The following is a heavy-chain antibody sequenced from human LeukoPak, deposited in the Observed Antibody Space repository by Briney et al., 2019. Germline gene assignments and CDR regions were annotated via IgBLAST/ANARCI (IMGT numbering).Heavy chain of an antibody. CDR1: GYTLTELS. Sequence: ASVKVSCKVSGYTLTELSMHWVRQAPGKGLEWMGGFDPEDGETIYAQKFQGRVTMTEDTSTDTAYMELSSLTSEDTAVYYCATADPNCSSTSCHTERAFDIWGQGTMVTVSS. J-gene: IGHJ3*02. CDR2: FDPEDGET. V-gene: IGHV1-24*01. CDR3: ATADPNCSSTSCHTERAFDI. D-gene: IGHD2-2*02.